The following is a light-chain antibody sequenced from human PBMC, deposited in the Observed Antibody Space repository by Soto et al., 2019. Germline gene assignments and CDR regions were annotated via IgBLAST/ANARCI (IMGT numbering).Light chain of an antibody. J-gene: IGLJ2*01. V-gene: IGLV1-51*01. CDR3: GTLDSSLSDVV. Sequence: QSVLTQPPSVSAAPGPKVTISCSGSSSNIGNNYVSWYQQLPGTAPKLLIYDNNKRPSGIPDRFSGSKSGTSATLGITGLQTGDEADYYCGTLDSSLSDVVFGGGTKLTVL. CDR2: DNN. CDR1: SSNIGNNY.